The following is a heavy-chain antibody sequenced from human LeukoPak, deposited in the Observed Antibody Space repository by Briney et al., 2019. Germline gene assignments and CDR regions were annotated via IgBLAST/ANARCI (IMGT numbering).Heavy chain of an antibody. V-gene: IGHV3-23*01. J-gene: IGHJ4*02. Sequence: PGGSLRLSCAASGFTFTHYAMSWVRQAPRKGLEWVSSISSSGGSTYYADSVKGRFTISRDDSKNTLYVQMNSLRAEDTAVYYCAKVRTGHYFDYWGQGTLVTVSS. CDR2: ISSSGGST. CDR3: AKVRTGHYFDY. CDR1: GFTFTHYA. D-gene: IGHD3/OR15-3a*01.